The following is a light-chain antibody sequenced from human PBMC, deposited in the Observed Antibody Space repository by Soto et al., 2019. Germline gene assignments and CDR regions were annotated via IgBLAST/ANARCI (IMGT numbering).Light chain of an antibody. CDR3: MQTLQTPYT. V-gene: IGKV2-28*01. J-gene: IGKJ2*01. CDR2: LGS. CDR1: QSLLQSYGDNY. Sequence: DIVMTQSPLSRPVTPGEPASISCRSSQSLLQSYGDNYLNWYLQKPGQSPQLLIYLGSNRASGVPDRFSGSGSGTDFTLKISRVEAEDVGVYYCMQTLQTPYTFGQGTKLEIK.